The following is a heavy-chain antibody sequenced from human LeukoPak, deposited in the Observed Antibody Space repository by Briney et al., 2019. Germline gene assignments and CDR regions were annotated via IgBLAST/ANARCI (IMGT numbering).Heavy chain of an antibody. Sequence: GGSLRLSCAASGFTVSSNYMSWVRQAPGKGLEWVSLIYSGGSTYYADSVKGRFTISRDNAKNSLYLQVNSLRAEDTAVYYCARDGGSSWFEYYFDCWGQGTLVTVSS. CDR3: ARDGGSSWFEYYFDC. CDR2: IYSGGST. D-gene: IGHD6-13*01. V-gene: IGHV3-53*01. J-gene: IGHJ4*02. CDR1: GFTVSSNY.